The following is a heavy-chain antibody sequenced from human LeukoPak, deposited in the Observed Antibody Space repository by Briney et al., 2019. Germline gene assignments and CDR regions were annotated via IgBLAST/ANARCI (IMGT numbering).Heavy chain of an antibody. CDR2: ISAYNGNT. D-gene: IGHD6-13*01. V-gene: IGHV1-18*01. Sequence: GASVKVSCKASGYTFTSYGISWVRQAPGQGLEWMGWISAYNGNTNYAQKLQGRVTMTTDTSTSTAYMELRSLRSDDTAVYYCAREMGPGYSSSWSIRDWFDPWGQGTLVTVSS. J-gene: IGHJ5*02. CDR3: AREMGPGYSSSWSIRDWFDP. CDR1: GYTFTSYG.